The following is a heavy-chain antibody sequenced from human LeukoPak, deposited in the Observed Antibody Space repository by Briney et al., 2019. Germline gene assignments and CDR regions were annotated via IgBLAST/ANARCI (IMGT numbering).Heavy chain of an antibody. CDR2: ISYDGSNK. CDR3: ARGGAPFIQLWSDY. D-gene: IGHD5-18*01. J-gene: IGHJ4*02. Sequence: PGGSLRLSCAASGFTFSSYAMHWVRQAPGKGLEWVAVISYDGSNKYYADSVKGRFTISRDNSKNTLYLQMNSLRSEDTAVYYCARGGAPFIQLWSDYWGQGTLVTVSS. V-gene: IGHV3-30-3*01. CDR1: GFTFSSYA.